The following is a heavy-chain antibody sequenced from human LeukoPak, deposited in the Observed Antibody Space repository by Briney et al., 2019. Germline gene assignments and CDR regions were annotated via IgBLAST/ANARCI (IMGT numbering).Heavy chain of an antibody. V-gene: IGHV1-46*01. J-gene: IGHJ4*02. Sequence: ASVKVSCKASGYTFTSYFMHWVRQAPGQGLEWMGIINPGSGSTRYAQKFQGRATMTRDMSTSTVYMELSSLRSEDTAVYYCARGRTTITSVFDYWGQGTLVTVSS. CDR3: ARGRTTITSVFDY. D-gene: IGHD4-11*01. CDR1: GYTFTSYF. CDR2: INPGSGST.